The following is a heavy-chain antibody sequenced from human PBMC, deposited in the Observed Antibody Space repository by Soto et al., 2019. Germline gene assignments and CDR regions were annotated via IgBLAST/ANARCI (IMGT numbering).Heavy chain of an antibody. D-gene: IGHD3-9*01. Sequence: ASVKVSCKASGYTFTSYDINWVRQATGQGLEWMGWMNPNSGNTGYAQKFQGRVTMTRNTSISTAYMELSSLRSEDTAVYYCARGVLHYDILTGYYNRPDDFDYWGQGTLVTVSS. CDR3: ARGVLHYDILTGYYNRPDDFDY. CDR1: GYTFTSYD. CDR2: MNPNSGNT. J-gene: IGHJ4*02. V-gene: IGHV1-8*01.